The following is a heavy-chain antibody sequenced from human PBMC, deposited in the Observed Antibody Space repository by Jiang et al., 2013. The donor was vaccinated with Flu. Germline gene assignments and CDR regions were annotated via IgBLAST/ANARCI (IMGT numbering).Heavy chain of an antibody. J-gene: IGHJ4*02. Sequence: KPGASVKVSCKASGYTFTSYGISWVRQAPVQGLEWMGWISAYNGNTNYAQKLQGRVTMTTDTSTSTAYMELRSLKSDDTAVYYCARHYYSPGHFDYWGQGTLVTVSS. D-gene: IGHD3-10*01. CDR1: GYTFTSYG. CDR2: ISAYNGNT. V-gene: IGHV1-18*01. CDR3: ARHYYSPGHFDY.